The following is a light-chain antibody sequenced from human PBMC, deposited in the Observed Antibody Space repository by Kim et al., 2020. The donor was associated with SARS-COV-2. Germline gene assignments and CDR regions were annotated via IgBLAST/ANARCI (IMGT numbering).Light chain of an antibody. Sequence: GQSITISCTGTSSDVGGYNYVSWYQQHPGKAPKLMIYDVNKRPSGVSKRFSGSKSGNTASLTISGLQAEDEADYYCSTDTSSSTSVFGTGTKVTVL. CDR2: DVN. J-gene: IGLJ1*01. V-gene: IGLV2-14*03. CDR1: SSDVGGYNY. CDR3: STDTSSSTSV.